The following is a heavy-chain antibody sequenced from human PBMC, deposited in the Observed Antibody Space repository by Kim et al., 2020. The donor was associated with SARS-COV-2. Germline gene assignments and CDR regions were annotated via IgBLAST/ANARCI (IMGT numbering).Heavy chain of an antibody. D-gene: IGHD3-22*01. CDR3: ARDSHDSSGWNY. J-gene: IGHJ4*02. V-gene: IGHV3-21*01. Sequence: AESVKGRFTISRDNAKKSLYLQMNSLRAEDTAVYYCARDSHDSSGWNYWGQGTLVTVSS.